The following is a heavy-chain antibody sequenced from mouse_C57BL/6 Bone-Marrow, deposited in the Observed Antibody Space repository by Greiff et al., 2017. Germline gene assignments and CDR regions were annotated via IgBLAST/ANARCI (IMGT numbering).Heavy chain of an antibody. J-gene: IGHJ4*01. CDR1: GYTFTSYW. CDR3: AREGGAMDY. V-gene: IGHV1-64*01. CDR2: IHPNSGST. Sequence: VKLMESGAELVKPGASVKLSCKASGYTFTSYWMHWVKQRPGQGLEWIGMIHPNSGSTNYNEKFKSKATLTVDKSSSTAYMQLSSLTSEDSAVYYCAREGGAMDYWGQGTSVTVSS.